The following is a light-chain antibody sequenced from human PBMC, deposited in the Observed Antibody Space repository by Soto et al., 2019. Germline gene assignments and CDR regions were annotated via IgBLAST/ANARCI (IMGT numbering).Light chain of an antibody. J-gene: IGLJ1*01. V-gene: IGLV3-1*01. CDR3: QSWDSNKAYV. Sequence: SYELTQPPSVSVSPGQTASITCSGDKLGDKYACWYQQKPGQSPVLVIYQDSKRPSGITERFSGSNSRNTATLTISGTQAMDEADYYCQSWDSNKAYVFGTGTNLTVL. CDR1: KLGDKY. CDR2: QDS.